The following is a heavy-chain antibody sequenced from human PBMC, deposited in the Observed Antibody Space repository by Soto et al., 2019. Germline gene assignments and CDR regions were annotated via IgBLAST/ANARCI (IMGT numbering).Heavy chain of an antibody. D-gene: IGHD6-19*01. CDR3: ARAVGYSSGSRGWLDP. V-gene: IGHV4-39*01. CDR2: LYYNVGT. Sequence: PSETLSLTCTVSGSSISRSGYYWVWIRQPPGRGLEWIGSLYYNVGTYYNPSLKSRVTISADTSANQFSLMVNSVTAADTAVYHCARAVGYSSGSRGWLDPWGQGTLVTVSS. J-gene: IGHJ5*02. CDR1: GSSISRSGYY.